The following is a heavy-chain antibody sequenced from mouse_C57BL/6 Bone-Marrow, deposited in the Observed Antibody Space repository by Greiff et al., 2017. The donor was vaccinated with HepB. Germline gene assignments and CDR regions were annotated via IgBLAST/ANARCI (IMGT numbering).Heavy chain of an antibody. V-gene: IGHV5-4*01. CDR3: ARDLTAQATAY. CDR1: GFTFSSYA. Sequence: EVKLVESGGGLVKPGGSLKLSCAASGFTFSSYAMSWVRQTPEKRLEWVATISDGGSYTYYPDNVKGRFTISRDNAKNNLYLQMSHLKSEDTAMYYCARDLTAQATAYWGQGTLVTVSA. D-gene: IGHD3-2*02. CDR2: ISDGGSYT. J-gene: IGHJ3*01.